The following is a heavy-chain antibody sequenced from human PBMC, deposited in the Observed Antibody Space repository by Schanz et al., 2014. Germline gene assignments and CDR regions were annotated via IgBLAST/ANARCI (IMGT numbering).Heavy chain of an antibody. CDR1: GDSISSSGYY. CDR2: IYYSGTP. J-gene: IGHJ4*02. V-gene: IGHV4-39*01. D-gene: IGHD3-9*01. CDR3: ARHQRFSLLTGFYNFDY. Sequence: QVQLQASGPGLVKPSETLSLTCTVSGDSISSSGYYWGWVRQPPGKELEWIGTIYYSGTPYYNPPLSGRFPMSVDPSNTHFPLKLIPVTAADTAVYYCARHQRFSLLTGFYNFDYWGQGTLVTVSS.